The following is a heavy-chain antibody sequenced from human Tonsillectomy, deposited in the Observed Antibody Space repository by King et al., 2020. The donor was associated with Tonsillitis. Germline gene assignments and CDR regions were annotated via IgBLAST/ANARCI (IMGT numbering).Heavy chain of an antibody. CDR3: ARDRVPEAGGPHDAFDI. V-gene: IGHV3-21*01. CDR1: GFSFSSYT. Sequence: VQLVESGGGLVKSGGSLRLSCAASGFSFSSYTMNWVRQAPGQGLEWVSSISRSGSYIYYADSVKGRFSISRDNAKNSLYLQMNRRRAEDTAVYYCARDRVPEAGGPHDAFDIWGQGTMVTVSS. D-gene: IGHD6-13*01. CDR2: ISRSGSYI. J-gene: IGHJ3*02.